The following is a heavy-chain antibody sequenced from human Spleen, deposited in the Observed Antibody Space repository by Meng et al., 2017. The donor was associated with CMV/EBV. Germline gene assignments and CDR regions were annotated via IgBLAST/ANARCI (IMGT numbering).Heavy chain of an antibody. CDR3: ARVVVVAGKAFDI. Sequence: GESLKISCAASGFTFDDYGMNWVRQAPGKGLEWVSSISSSSSYIYYADSVKGRFTISRDNAKNSLYLQMNSLRAEDTAVYYCARVVVVAGKAFDIWGQGTMVTVSS. J-gene: IGHJ3*02. CDR1: GFTFDDYG. V-gene: IGHV3-21*01. CDR2: ISSSSSYI. D-gene: IGHD6-19*01.